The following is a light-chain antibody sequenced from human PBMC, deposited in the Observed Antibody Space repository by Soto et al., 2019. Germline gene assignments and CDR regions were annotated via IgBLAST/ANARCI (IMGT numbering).Light chain of an antibody. CDR3: SPYTSSTAYV. J-gene: IGLJ1*01. CDR1: SSDVGGYNY. V-gene: IGLV2-14*01. Sequence: QSVLTQPASVSGSPGQSITISCTGTSSDVGGYNYVSWYQLHPGKAPKLMVYEVSNRPSGVSNRFSGSKSGNTASLTISGLQAEDEADYYCSPYTSSTAYVFGTGTKLTVL. CDR2: EVS.